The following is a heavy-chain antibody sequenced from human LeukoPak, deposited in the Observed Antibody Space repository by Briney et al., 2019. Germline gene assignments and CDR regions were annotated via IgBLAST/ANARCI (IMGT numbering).Heavy chain of an antibody. Sequence: KPSETLSFTCTVSGGSISSYYWSWIRQPPGKGLEWIGYIYTSGSTNYNPSLKSRVTISVDTSKNQFSLKLSSVTAADTAVYYCARTYNWFDPWGQGTLVTVSS. CDR3: ARTYNWFDP. CDR2: IYTSGST. J-gene: IGHJ5*02. CDR1: GGSISSYY. D-gene: IGHD3-16*01. V-gene: IGHV4-4*09.